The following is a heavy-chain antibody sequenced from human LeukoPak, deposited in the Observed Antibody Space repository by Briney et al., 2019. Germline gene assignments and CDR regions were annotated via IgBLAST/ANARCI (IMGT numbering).Heavy chain of an antibody. V-gene: IGHV3-15*01. CDR2: IRSTTDGGTT. CDR1: GFTFNNAW. D-gene: IGHD3-9*01. CDR3: STLGYFDWALSAQFDY. Sequence: PGGPLRLSCAGSGFTFNNAWISWVRQGPGKGLEWVGRIRSTTDGGTTDFASPVRGRFTISRDDSRNTVFLQMNSLKIEDTAVYYCSTLGYFDWALSAQFDYWGQGTLVTVSS. J-gene: IGHJ4*02.